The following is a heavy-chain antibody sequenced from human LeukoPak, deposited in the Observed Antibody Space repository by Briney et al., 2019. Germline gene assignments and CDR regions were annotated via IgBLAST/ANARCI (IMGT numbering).Heavy chain of an antibody. V-gene: IGHV1-69*05. J-gene: IGHJ2*01. CDR3: ARVFDYGDYVGWYFDL. CDR2: IIPIFGTA. D-gene: IGHD4-17*01. Sequence: SVKVSCKASGGTFSSYAISWVRQAPGQGLEWMGRIIPIFGTANYAQKFQGRVTITTDESTRTAYMELSSLRSEDTAVYYCARVFDYGDYVGWYFDLWGRGTLVTVSS. CDR1: GGTFSSYA.